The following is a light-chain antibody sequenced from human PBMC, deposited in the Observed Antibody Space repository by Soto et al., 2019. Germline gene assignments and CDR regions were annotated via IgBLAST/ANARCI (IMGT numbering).Light chain of an antibody. CDR2: NTN. CDR1: SSNIGSNS. CDR3: AAWDDGLNGLL. V-gene: IGLV1-44*01. Sequence: QSVLTQPPSAYGTPGQRVTISCSGASSNIGSNSVNWYQQLPGTAPKLLIYNTNQRPSGVPYRFAGSRSGTSASLAISGLQSEDEADYYCAAWDDGLNGLLFGGGTKLTVL. J-gene: IGLJ2*01.